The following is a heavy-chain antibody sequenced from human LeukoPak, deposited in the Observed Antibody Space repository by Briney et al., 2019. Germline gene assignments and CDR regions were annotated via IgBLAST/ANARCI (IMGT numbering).Heavy chain of an antibody. Sequence: GGSLRLSCAASGFTFSSYSMNWVRQAPGKGLEWVSSISSSSSYIYYADSVKGRFTISRDNAKNSLYLQMNSLRAEDTAVYYCASSRIAAASYGMDVWGQGTTVTVSS. CDR2: ISSSSSYI. D-gene: IGHD6-13*01. J-gene: IGHJ6*02. CDR3: ASSRIAAASYGMDV. CDR1: GFTFSSYS. V-gene: IGHV3-21*01.